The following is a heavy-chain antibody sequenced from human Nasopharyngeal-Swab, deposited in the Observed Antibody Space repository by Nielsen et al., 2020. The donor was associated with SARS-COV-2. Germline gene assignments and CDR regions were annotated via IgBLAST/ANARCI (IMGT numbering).Heavy chain of an antibody. D-gene: IGHD1-26*01. CDR1: GYSFTTYW. Sequence: GESLKISCKGSGYSFTTYWIGWVRQMPGKGLEWMGIIYPGDSNTRYSPSFQGQVTISVDKYSSTAYLQWSSLKASDTATYYCARPMRPMGHYYFGMDVWGQGTTVTVSS. CDR3: ARPMRPMGHYYFGMDV. J-gene: IGHJ6*02. V-gene: IGHV5-51*01. CDR2: IYPGDSNT.